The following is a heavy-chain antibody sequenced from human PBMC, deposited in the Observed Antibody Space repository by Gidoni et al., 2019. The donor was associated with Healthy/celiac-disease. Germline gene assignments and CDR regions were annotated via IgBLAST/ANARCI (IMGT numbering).Heavy chain of an antibody. D-gene: IGHD2-15*01. Sequence: EVQLVASGGGLVQPGGSLRLSCAASGFTFSSYSMNWVRQAPGKGMEWVSYISSSSSTIYYADSVKGRFTISRDNAKNSLYLQMNSLRAEDTAVYYCARDGLVVVAAIFDYWGQGTLVTVSS. CDR2: ISSSSSTI. CDR1: GFTFSSYS. CDR3: ARDGLVVVAAIFDY. J-gene: IGHJ4*02. V-gene: IGHV3-48*01.